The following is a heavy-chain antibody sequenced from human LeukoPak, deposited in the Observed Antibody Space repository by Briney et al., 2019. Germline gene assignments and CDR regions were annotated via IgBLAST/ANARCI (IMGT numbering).Heavy chain of an antibody. D-gene: IGHD2-2*02. CDR2: INHSGST. CDR1: GGSFSGYY. V-gene: IGHV4-34*01. Sequence: SETLPLTCAVYGGSFSGYYWSWIRQPPGKGLEWIGEINHSGSTNYNPSLKSRVTISVDTSKNQFSLKLSSVTAADTAVYYCARGPVPYCSSTSCYMDYYYYYGMDVWGQGTTVTVSS. J-gene: IGHJ6*02. CDR3: ARGPVPYCSSTSCYMDYYYYYGMDV.